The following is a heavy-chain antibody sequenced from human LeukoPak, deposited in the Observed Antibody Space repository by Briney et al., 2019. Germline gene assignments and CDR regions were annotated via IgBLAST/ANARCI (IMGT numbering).Heavy chain of an antibody. D-gene: IGHD1-14*01. Sequence: GGSLRLSCAASGFTFSSYAMSWVRQAPGKGLEWVSAISGSGGSTYYADSVKGRFTISRDNAKNSLYLQMNSLRAEDTAVYYCARAGNNYYYYYMDVWGKGTTVTVSS. CDR3: ARAGNNYYYYYMDV. CDR2: ISGSGGST. V-gene: IGHV3-23*01. CDR1: GFTFSSYA. J-gene: IGHJ6*03.